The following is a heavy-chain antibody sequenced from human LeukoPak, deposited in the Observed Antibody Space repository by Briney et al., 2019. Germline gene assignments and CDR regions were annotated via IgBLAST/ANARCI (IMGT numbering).Heavy chain of an antibody. V-gene: IGHV4-59*01. J-gene: IGHJ4*02. CDR2: IYYSGST. D-gene: IGHD1-26*01. Sequence: PSETLSPTCTVSGGSISSYYWSWIRQHPGKGLEWIGYIYYSGSTNYNPSLKSRVTISVDTSKNQFSLKLSSVTAADTAVYYCARQMEVVGATFFDYWGQGTLVTVSS. CDR1: GGSISSYY. CDR3: ARQMEVVGATFFDY.